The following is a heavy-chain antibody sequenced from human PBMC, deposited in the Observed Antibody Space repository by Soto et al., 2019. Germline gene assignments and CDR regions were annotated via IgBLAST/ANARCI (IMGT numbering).Heavy chain of an antibody. Sequence: QVQLVQSGAEVKKPGSSVKVSCRPSGGSFTMYGISWVRQAPGQGLEWMGGIIPRFGSPNYAQNFQGRVTINPDESSRTGQLEFSRPPIQETGINYRSKDPLAAALGKQYGVEGWGQGTTVAVSS. J-gene: IGHJ6*01. D-gene: IGHD6-13*01. CDR2: IIPRFGSP. CDR3: SKDPLAAALGKQYGVEG. V-gene: IGHV1-69*01. CDR1: GGSFTMYG.